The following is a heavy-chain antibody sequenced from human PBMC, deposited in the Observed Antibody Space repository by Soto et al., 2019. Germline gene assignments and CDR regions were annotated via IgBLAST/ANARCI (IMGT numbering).Heavy chain of an antibody. CDR1: GYSISSGYY. J-gene: IGHJ4*02. CDR2: IYHSGNT. Sequence: SETLSLTCAVSGYSISSGYYWGWIRQPPGKGLEWIGSIYHSGNTYYNPSLKSRLTISVDTSKNHFSLKLSSVTAADTAVYYCARDIVVGPPHAYPFDFWGQGILVTVSS. V-gene: IGHV4-38-2*02. D-gene: IGHD2-15*01. CDR3: ARDIVVGPPHAYPFDF.